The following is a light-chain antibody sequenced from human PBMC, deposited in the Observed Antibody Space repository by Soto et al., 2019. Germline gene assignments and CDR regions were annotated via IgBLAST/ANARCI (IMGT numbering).Light chain of an antibody. J-gene: IGLJ2*01. V-gene: IGLV2-14*01. CDR2: DVS. Sequence: QSVLTQPASVSGSPGQSITISCTGSSGDIGDYKYVSWYKQHPGKAPKLMIYDVSNRPSVVSNRFSASKSGNTASLTISWLLAEYEDDYYCSSYTSTNFVIFGGGTKVTVL. CDR1: SGDIGDYKY. CDR3: SSYTSTNFVI.